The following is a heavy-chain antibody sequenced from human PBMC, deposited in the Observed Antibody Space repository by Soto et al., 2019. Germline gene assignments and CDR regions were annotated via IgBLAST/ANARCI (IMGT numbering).Heavy chain of an antibody. V-gene: IGHV1-3*01. CDR1: GYTFTAYP. J-gene: IGHJ4*02. D-gene: IGHD3-10*01. CDR3: ARKDYYGAGVYYFDH. Sequence: ASVKVSCKASGYTFTAYPMHWVRQAPGQSLEWMGWINVANGDTGYSQKFQGRVTITRDTSASTLYMELSSLTSEDTAVYYCARKDYYGAGVYYFDHWGQGTLVTVSS. CDR2: INVANGDT.